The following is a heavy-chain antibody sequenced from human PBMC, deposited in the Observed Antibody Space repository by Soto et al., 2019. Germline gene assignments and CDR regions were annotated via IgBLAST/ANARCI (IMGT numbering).Heavy chain of an antibody. CDR3: ARNRIGYCSSTSCYVAFDI. Sequence: ASVKVSCKASGYTFTSYGISCVRQAPGQGLEWMGWINPNSGGTNYAQKFQGWVTMTRDTSISTAYMELSRLRSDDTAVYYCARNRIGYCSSTSCYVAFDIWGQGTMVTVSS. CDR1: GYTFTSYG. CDR2: INPNSGGT. V-gene: IGHV1-2*04. J-gene: IGHJ3*02. D-gene: IGHD2-2*01.